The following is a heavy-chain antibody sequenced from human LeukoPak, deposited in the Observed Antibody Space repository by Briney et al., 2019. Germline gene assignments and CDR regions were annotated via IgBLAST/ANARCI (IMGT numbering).Heavy chain of an antibody. CDR3: SKGQELDDGVLES. CDR2: IRGDGDST. V-gene: IGHV3-23*01. D-gene: IGHD1-1*01. CDR1: GSTFRSNA. Sequence: GGSVRLSCAASGSTFRSNALTWVRQAPGKGLEWVSTIRGDGDSTRYADSVKGRFTISRDSSNNTLYLEMNSLSAEDTAIYYCSKGQELDDGVLESWGRGTLVTVSS. J-gene: IGHJ4*02.